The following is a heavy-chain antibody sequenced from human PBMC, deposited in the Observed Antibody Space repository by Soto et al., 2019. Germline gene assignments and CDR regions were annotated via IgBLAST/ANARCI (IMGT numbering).Heavy chain of an antibody. CDR3: ARDKIAVVVTAIRNNWFDP. CDR1: GGSISSYY. J-gene: IGHJ5*02. Sequence: PSETLSLTCTVSGGSISSYYWSWIRQPPGKGLEWIGYIYYSGSTNYNPSLKSRVTISVDTSKNQFSLKLSSVTAADTAVYYCARDKIAVVVTAIRNNWFDPWGQGTLVTVSS. V-gene: IGHV4-59*01. CDR2: IYYSGST. D-gene: IGHD2-21*02.